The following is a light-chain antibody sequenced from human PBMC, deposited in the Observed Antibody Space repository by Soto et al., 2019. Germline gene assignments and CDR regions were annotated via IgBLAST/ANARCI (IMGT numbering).Light chain of an antibody. CDR1: RSVSGNG. CDR2: GAS. J-gene: IGKJ1*01. V-gene: IGKV3-20*01. CDR3: QDYHGSPPT. Sequence: TVLTQSPGTLSLSPGERAALSCGAVRSVSGNGLAGYQQKPGQPPRLPIYGASNRATGIPDRFSGSGSGTDFTLTISRLEPEDFAFYFCQDYHGSPPTFGQGTMVEIK.